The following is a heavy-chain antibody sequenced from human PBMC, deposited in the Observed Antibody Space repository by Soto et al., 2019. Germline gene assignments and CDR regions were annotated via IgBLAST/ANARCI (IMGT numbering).Heavy chain of an antibody. D-gene: IGHD3-3*01. Sequence: GGSLGLSCAAYGFTFSSYAMSWVRQAPGKGLERVSAISGSGGSTYYADSVKGRFTSSRDNSKNTMYLQMNSLRAEDTAVYYCAKDRYYDFRSSYSAVYYYYMDDWGKGTTVTVSS. J-gene: IGHJ6*03. CDR3: AKDRYYDFRSSYSAVYYYYMDD. V-gene: IGHV3-23*01. CDR2: ISGSGGST. CDR1: GFTFSSYA.